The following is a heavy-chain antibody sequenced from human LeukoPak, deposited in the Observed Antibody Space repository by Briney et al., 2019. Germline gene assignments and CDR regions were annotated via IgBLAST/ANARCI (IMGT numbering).Heavy chain of an antibody. CDR3: AREGGITYYYDSSGCPDAFDI. D-gene: IGHD3-22*01. V-gene: IGHV1-18*01. CDR1: GYTFTSYG. Sequence: GASVKVSCKASGYTFTSYGISWVRQAPGQGLEWMGWSSAYNGNTNYAQKLQGRVTMTIDTSTSTAYMELRSLRSDDTAVYYCAREGGITYYYDSSGCPDAFDIWGQGTMVTVSS. J-gene: IGHJ3*02. CDR2: SSAYNGNT.